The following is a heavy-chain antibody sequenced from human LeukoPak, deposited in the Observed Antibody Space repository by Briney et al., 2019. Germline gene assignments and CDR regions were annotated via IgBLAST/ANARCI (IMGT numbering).Heavy chain of an antibody. CDR3: ARYTSSSGVDY. CDR2: INPNSGGT. V-gene: IGHV1-2*02. Sequence: ASVKVSCKASGYTFTGYYMDWVRQAPGQGLEWMGWINPNSGGTNYAQKFQGRVTMTRDTSISTAYMEVNRLTSDDTAVYYCARYTSSSGVDYWGQGTPVTVSS. J-gene: IGHJ4*02. CDR1: GYTFTGYY. D-gene: IGHD6-6*01.